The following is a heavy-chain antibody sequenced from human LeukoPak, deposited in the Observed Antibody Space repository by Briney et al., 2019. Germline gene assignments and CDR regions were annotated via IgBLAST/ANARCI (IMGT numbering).Heavy chain of an antibody. Sequence: PSETLSLTCTVSGGSISSSSYYWGWIRQPPGKGLEWIGTIYYSGSTYYNPSLKSRVTISVDTSKNLFSLKLSSVTAADTAVYYCARYNWNYGWFDPWGQGALVTVSS. CDR3: ARYNWNYGWFDP. J-gene: IGHJ5*02. CDR1: GGSISSSSYY. V-gene: IGHV4-39*01. D-gene: IGHD1-7*01. CDR2: IYYSGST.